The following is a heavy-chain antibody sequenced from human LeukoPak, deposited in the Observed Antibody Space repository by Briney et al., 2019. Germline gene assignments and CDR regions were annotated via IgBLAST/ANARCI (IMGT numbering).Heavy chain of an antibody. CDR2: IXXNSGGT. J-gene: IGHJ4*02. D-gene: IGHD3-10*01. Sequence: IXXNSGGTNYAQKFQGRVTMTRDMSISTAYMELSRLRSDDTAVYYCARVQYGYLSGSYRTIFDFWGQGSLVTVSP. CDR3: ARVQYGYLSGSYRTIFDF. V-gene: IGHV1-2*02.